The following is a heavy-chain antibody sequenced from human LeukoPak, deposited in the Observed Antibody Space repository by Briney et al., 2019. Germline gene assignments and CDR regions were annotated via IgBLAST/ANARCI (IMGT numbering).Heavy chain of an antibody. Sequence: GGSLRLSCAASGFSVSSKYMSWVRQAPGKGLEWVSVIYGGGSTYYADSVKGRFTISRDNSKNTLYLQMISLKPEDTAFYYCARDVSGWYYFDYWGQGTLVTVSS. CDR3: ARDVSGWYYFDY. CDR1: GFSVSSKY. CDR2: IYGGGST. J-gene: IGHJ4*02. V-gene: IGHV3-53*05. D-gene: IGHD6-19*01.